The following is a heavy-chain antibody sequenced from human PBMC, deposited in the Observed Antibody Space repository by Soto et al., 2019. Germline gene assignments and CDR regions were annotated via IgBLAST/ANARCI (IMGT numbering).Heavy chain of an antibody. V-gene: IGHV4-59*01. D-gene: IGHD3-22*01. CDR1: GGSISSYY. Sequence: SETLSLTCTVSGGSISSYYCIWIRQPPVKGLECIGYIYYSGSTNYNPSLKSRVTISVDTSKNQFSLKLSSVTAADTAVYYCARSSRSGYTYYFDYWGQGTLVTVSS. CDR3: ARSSRSGYTYYFDY. J-gene: IGHJ4*02. CDR2: IYYSGST.